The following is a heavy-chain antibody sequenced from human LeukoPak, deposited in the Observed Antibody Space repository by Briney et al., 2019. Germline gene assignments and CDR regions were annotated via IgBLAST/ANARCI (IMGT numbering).Heavy chain of an antibody. Sequence: PSETLSLTCAVYGGSFSGYYWSWIRQPSGKGLEWIGEINHSGSTNYNPSLKSRVTISVDKSKNQFSLKLSSVTAADTAVYYCAWTGIVGATNIDCWGQGTLVTVSS. CDR1: GGSFSGYY. CDR3: AWTGIVGATNIDC. D-gene: IGHD1-26*01. V-gene: IGHV4-34*01. CDR2: INHSGST. J-gene: IGHJ4*02.